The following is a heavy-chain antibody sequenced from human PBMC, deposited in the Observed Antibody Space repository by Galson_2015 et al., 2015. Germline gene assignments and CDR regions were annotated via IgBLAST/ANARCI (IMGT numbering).Heavy chain of an antibody. J-gene: IGHJ4*02. CDR1: GFTVSSSY. CDR3: VRERPGIAAAGMGYYFDY. V-gene: IGHV3-53*01. Sequence: SLRLSCAASGFTVSSSYMSWIRQAPGKGLEWVSVIYDGGSTYYADSVKGRFTISRDNSKNTLYLQMYGLRAEDTAVYYCVRERPGIAAAGMGYYFDYWGQGTLVTVSS. CDR2: IYDGGST. D-gene: IGHD6-13*01.